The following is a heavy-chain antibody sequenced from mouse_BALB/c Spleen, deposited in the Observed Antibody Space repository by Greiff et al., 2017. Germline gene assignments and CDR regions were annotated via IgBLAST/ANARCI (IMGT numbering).Heavy chain of an antibody. CDR2: IRNKDDGYTP. V-gene: IGHV7-3*02. Sequence: EVKLQESGGGLVQPGGSLRLSCATSGFTFTDYYMSWVRQPPGKALEWLGFIRNKDDGYTPEYSASVKGRFTISRDNSKSILYLQMNTLRAEDSATYYCAGGHCDALLYDAMDDWGQGTAVTVSS. J-gene: IGHJ4*01. CDR3: AGGHCDALLYDAMDD. CDR1: GFTFTDYY.